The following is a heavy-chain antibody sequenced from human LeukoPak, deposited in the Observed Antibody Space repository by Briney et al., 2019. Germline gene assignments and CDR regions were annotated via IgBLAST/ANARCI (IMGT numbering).Heavy chain of an antibody. J-gene: IGHJ4*02. CDR2: ISYDGSNK. CDR1: GFTFSSYG. Sequence: PGRSLRLSCAASGFTFSSYGMHWVRQAPGKGLEWVAVISYDGSNKYYADSVKGRFTISRDNSKNTLYLQMNSLRAEDTAVYYCAKDLMYSSSWSFDYWGQGTLVTVSS. D-gene: IGHD6-13*01. V-gene: IGHV3-30*18. CDR3: AKDLMYSSSWSFDY.